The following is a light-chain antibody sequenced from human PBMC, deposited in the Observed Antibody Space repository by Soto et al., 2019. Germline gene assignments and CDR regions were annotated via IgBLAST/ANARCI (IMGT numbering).Light chain of an antibody. CDR1: SSDVGGYNY. Sequence: QSVLTQPPSASGSPGQSVTISCTGTSSDVGGYNYVSWYQQHPGKAPKLMIYEVTKRPSGVPDRFSGSKSGNTASLTVSGLQAEDADDYYCSSYAGSNSVVFGGGTKLTVL. CDR2: EVT. CDR3: SSYAGSNSVV. V-gene: IGLV2-8*01. J-gene: IGLJ2*01.